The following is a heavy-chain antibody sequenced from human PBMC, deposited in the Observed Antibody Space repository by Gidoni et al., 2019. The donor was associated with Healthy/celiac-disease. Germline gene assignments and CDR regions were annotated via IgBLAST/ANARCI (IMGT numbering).Heavy chain of an antibody. J-gene: IGHJ2*01. CDR1: GFTLSDYY. D-gene: IGHD6-6*01. CDR2: MSSSGSTI. V-gene: IGHV3-11*01. Sequence: QVQLVESGGGLVEPGGSLRLSCAASGFTLSDYYMSWIRQAPGKWLECVSYMSSSGSTIDNADSVKGRFTISRDNAKNSLYLQMNSLRAEDTAVYYCAREVPEQLAEGIGCYFDLWGRGTLFTVSS. CDR3: AREVPEQLAEGIGCYFDL.